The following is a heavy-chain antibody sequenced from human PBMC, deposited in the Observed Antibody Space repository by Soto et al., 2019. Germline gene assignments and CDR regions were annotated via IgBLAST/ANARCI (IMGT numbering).Heavy chain of an antibody. Sequence: QVQLVQSGAEVKKPGSSVKVSCKASGGTFSSYAISWVRQAPGQGLEWMGGIIPIFGTANYAQKFQGRVTITADESARPAYMELSSLRSEDTAVYYCARGESFAVAGRYYYYYGMDVWGQGTTVTVSS. CDR2: IIPIFGTA. CDR1: GGTFSSYA. D-gene: IGHD6-19*01. V-gene: IGHV1-69*12. J-gene: IGHJ6*02. CDR3: ARGESFAVAGRYYYYYGMDV.